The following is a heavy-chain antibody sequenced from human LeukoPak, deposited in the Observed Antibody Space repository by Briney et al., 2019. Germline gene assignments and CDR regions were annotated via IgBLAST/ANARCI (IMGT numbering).Heavy chain of an antibody. CDR3: AITDTAMAYYYYGMDV. Sequence: SETLSLTCTVSGGSISSYYWSWIRQPPGKGLEWIGYIYYSGSTNYNPSLKSRVTISVDTSKNQFSLKLSSVTAADTAVYYCAITDTAMAYYYYGMDVWGQGTTVTVSS. D-gene: IGHD5-18*01. CDR2: IYYSGST. J-gene: IGHJ6*02. CDR1: GGSISSYY. V-gene: IGHV4-59*01.